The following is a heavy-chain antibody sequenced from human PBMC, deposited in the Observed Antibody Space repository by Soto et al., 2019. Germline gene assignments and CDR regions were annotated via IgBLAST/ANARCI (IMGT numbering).Heavy chain of an antibody. Sequence: QVQLVQSGAEVKKPGASVKVSCKASGYTFTSYAMHWVRQAPGQRLEWMGWINAGNGNTKYSQKFQGRVTITRDTSASTAYMELSSLRSEDTAVYYCARDPDDCSSTSCYTRGYYGMDVWGQGNTVTVSS. CDR2: INAGNGNT. J-gene: IGHJ6*02. CDR1: GYTFTSYA. V-gene: IGHV1-3*01. CDR3: ARDPDDCSSTSCYTRGYYGMDV. D-gene: IGHD2-2*02.